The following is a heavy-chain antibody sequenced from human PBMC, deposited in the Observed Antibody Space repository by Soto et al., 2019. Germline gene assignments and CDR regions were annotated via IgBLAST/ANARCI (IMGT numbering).Heavy chain of an antibody. V-gene: IGHV4-34*01. CDR1: GGSFSGYY. CDR3: ARTYYDFWSGYTPRGFDP. J-gene: IGHJ5*02. CDR2: INHSGST. D-gene: IGHD3-3*01. Sequence: QVQLQQWGAGLLKPSETLSLTCAVYGGSFSGYYWGWIRQPPGKGLEWIGEINHSGSTNYNPSLKSRVTISVDTSKNQFSLKLSSVTAADTAVYYCARTYYDFWSGYTPRGFDPWGQGTLVTVSS.